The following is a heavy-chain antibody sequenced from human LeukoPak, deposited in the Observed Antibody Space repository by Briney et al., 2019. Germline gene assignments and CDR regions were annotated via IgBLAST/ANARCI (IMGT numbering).Heavy chain of an antibody. D-gene: IGHD6-25*01. Sequence: KASETLSLTCTVSGYSISSGYHWGWIRQPPGKGLEWIGSIYHSGSTYYNPSLKSRVTISVDTSKNQFSLKLSSVTAADTAVYYCARGSGKFNWFDPWGQGTLVTVSS. J-gene: IGHJ5*02. CDR3: ARGSGKFNWFDP. V-gene: IGHV4-38-2*02. CDR2: IYHSGST. CDR1: GYSISSGYH.